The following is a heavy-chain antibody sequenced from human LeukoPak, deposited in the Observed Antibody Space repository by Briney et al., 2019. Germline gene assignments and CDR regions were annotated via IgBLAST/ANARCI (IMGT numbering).Heavy chain of an antibody. D-gene: IGHD3-22*01. CDR1: GFTFSSYG. J-gene: IGHJ4*02. CDR2: ISYDGSNK. CDR3: AKLDYYDSSGYLIGLDY. V-gene: IGHV3-30*18. Sequence: PGRSLRLSCAASGFTFSSYGMHWVRQAPGKGLEWVAVISYDGSNKYYADSVKGRFTISRDNSKNTLYLQMNSLRAEDTAVYYCAKLDYYDSSGYLIGLDYWGQGTLVSLSS.